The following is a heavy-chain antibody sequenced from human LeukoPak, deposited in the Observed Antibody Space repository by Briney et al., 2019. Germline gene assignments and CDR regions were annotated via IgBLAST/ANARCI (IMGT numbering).Heavy chain of an antibody. CDR3: ARDQSRYSYGYDY. Sequence: GGSLRLSCAASGFTFNSYAMSWVRQAPGKGLEWVSAVSGSGGTTYYADSVKGRFTISRDNSKNTLYLQMNSLRAEDTAVYYCARDQSRYSYGYDYWGQGTLVTVSS. V-gene: IGHV3-23*01. CDR2: VSGSGGTT. D-gene: IGHD5-18*01. CDR1: GFTFNSYA. J-gene: IGHJ4*02.